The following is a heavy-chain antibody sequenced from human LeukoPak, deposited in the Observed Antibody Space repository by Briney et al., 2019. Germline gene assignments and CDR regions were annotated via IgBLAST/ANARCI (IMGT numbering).Heavy chain of an antibody. J-gene: IGHJ6*02. CDR3: APSLMVTTIGYYYYYGMDV. V-gene: IGHV4-59*08. CDR1: GGSISSYY. D-gene: IGHD2-21*02. Sequence: SETLSLTCTVSGGSISSYYWSWIRQPPGKGLEWIGYIYYSGSTNYNPSLKSRVTISVDTSKNQFSLKLSSATAADTAVYYCAPSLMVTTIGYYYYYGMDVWGQGTTVTVSS. CDR2: IYYSGST.